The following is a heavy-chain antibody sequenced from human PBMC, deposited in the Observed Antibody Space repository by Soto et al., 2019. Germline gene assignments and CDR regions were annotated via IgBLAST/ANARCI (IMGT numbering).Heavy chain of an antibody. D-gene: IGHD3-22*01. J-gene: IGHJ3*01. CDR3: AKGLYDSSGYPFRLLGAFDF. Sequence: GGSLRLSCAASGFTFSSYGMHWVRQAPGKGLEWVAVISYDGSNKYYADSVKGRFTISRDNSKNTLYLQMNSLRAEDTAVYYCAKGLYDSSGYPFRLLGAFDFWGQGTMVTVSS. V-gene: IGHV3-30*18. CDR2: ISYDGSNK. CDR1: GFTFSSYG.